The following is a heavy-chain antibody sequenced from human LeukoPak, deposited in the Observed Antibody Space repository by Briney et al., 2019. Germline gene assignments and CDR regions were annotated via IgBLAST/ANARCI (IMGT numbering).Heavy chain of an antibody. CDR1: GNSFGDYY. Sequence: SETLSLTCTVSGNSFGDYYWSWIRQPAGKRLEWIGRIYTSGSTTYNPSLKSRVTMSVDTSKNQFSLKLSSVTAADTAVYYCARDVYYYDSSGYSTFDYWGQGTLVTVSS. D-gene: IGHD3-22*01. CDR2: IYTSGST. CDR3: ARDVYYYDSSGYSTFDY. V-gene: IGHV4-4*07. J-gene: IGHJ4*02.